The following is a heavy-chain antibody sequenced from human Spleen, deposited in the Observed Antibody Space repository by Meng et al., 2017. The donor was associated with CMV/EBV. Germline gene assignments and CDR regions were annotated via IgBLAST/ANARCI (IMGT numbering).Heavy chain of an antibody. CDR1: GFSFSSYA. CDR2: VSGSGGST. V-gene: IGHV3-23*01. Sequence: GESLKISCAASGFSFSSYAMHWVRQAPGKGLEWVSVVSGSGGSTHYADSVKGRFTISRDDAENSLYLQMNSLRAEDTAMYYCAKNPFPFCSSTNCYSHYFFDLWGRGTLVTVSS. D-gene: IGHD2-2*01. CDR3: AKNPFPFCSSTNCYSHYFFDL. J-gene: IGHJ2*01.